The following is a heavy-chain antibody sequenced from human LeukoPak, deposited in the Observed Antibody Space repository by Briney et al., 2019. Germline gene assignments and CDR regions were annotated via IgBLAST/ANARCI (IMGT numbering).Heavy chain of an antibody. Sequence: GVSLRLSCVASGFSFSTYAMNWVRQAPGKGPEWVSYVSSASSHVYYADSVRGRFIISRDNAKNSLYLQMNSLRAEDTAVYYCARDLMRFLEWVNWGQGTLVTVSS. D-gene: IGHD3-3*01. J-gene: IGHJ4*02. V-gene: IGHV3-21*01. CDR3: ARDLMRFLEWVN. CDR1: GFSFSTYA. CDR2: VSSASSHV.